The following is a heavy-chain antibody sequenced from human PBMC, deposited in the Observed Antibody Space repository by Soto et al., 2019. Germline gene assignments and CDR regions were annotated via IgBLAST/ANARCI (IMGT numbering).Heavy chain of an antibody. CDR1: GYSFTSYG. D-gene: IGHD5-12*01. Sequence: QVQLVQSGAEVKKPGAAVKVSCKASGYSFTSYGISWMQQAPREGLEWMGWISAYNGNTNYAQKLQGRVTMTTDTSTSTAYMELRSLRSDDTAVYYCARDRGYSGYGDYWGQGTLVTVSS. V-gene: IGHV1-18*01. CDR2: ISAYNGNT. J-gene: IGHJ4*02. CDR3: ARDRGYSGYGDY.